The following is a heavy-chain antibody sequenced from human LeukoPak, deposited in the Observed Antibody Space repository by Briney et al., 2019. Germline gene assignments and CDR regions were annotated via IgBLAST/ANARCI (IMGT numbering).Heavy chain of an antibody. CDR2: ISSSSSYI. Sequence: GGSLRLSCAASGFTFSGYSMNWVRQAPGKGLEWVSFISSSSSYIYYADSVKGRFTISRDNARNSLYLQMSSLRAEDTAVYYCAELGITMIGGVWGKGTTVTISS. CDR1: GFTFSGYS. J-gene: IGHJ6*04. V-gene: IGHV3-21*06. CDR3: AELGITMIGGV. D-gene: IGHD3-10*02.